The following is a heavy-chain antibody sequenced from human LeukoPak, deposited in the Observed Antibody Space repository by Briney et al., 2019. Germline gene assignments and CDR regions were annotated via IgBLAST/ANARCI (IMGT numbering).Heavy chain of an antibody. J-gene: IGHJ5*02. CDR2: IYRGGPT. Sequence: GGSLRLSCAASGLTVSSNYMSWVRQAPGKGLEWVSVIYRGGPTYYADSVKGRFTISRDNSKNTLYLQMNSLRDEDTAAYYCARDSYVDSEAVRWFDPWGQGTLVTVSS. V-gene: IGHV3-66*01. CDR3: ARDSYVDSEAVRWFDP. CDR1: GLTVSSNY. D-gene: IGHD4-17*01.